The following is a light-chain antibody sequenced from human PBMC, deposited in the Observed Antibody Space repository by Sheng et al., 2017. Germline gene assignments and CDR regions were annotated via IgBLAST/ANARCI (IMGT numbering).Light chain of an antibody. CDR2: AAS. Sequence: DIQLTQSPSFLSASVGDRVTITCRASQGISSYLAWYQQKPGKAPKLLIYAASTLQSGVPSRFSGSGSGTEFTLTISSLQPEDSASYYCQQYRNYSPTFGQGTKVEI. CDR3: QQYRNYSPT. V-gene: IGKV1-9*01. J-gene: IGKJ1*01. CDR1: QGISSY.